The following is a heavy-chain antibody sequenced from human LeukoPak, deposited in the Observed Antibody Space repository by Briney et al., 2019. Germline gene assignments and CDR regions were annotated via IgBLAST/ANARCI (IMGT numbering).Heavy chain of an antibody. Sequence: GAPVKVSCKTSGYTFTDYFVHWVRQAPGQGLEWMGWINPNSGGTEYARKFLGRVTMTRDTSISTAYMELSRLRSDDTAVYFCAREYYYDSSGYSVDYYYYGMDVWGQGATVTVSS. V-gene: IGHV1-2*02. CDR3: AREYYYDSSGYSVDYYYYGMDV. CDR1: GYTFTDYF. CDR2: INPNSGGT. D-gene: IGHD3-22*01. J-gene: IGHJ6*02.